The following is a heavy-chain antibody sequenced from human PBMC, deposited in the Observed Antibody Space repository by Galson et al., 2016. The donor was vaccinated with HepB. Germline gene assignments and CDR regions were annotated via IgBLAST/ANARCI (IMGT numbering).Heavy chain of an antibody. CDR1: GFTFSGYW. CDR2: IKQDGSEK. CDR3: AKSSRGYCVGGSCQWFYFDS. D-gene: IGHD2-15*01. Sequence: SLRLSCAASGFTFSGYWMTWVRQAPGKGLEWVANIKQDGSEKYYVDSVNGRFTISRDNAKNSVYLQMNSLRVEDTAVYYCAKSSRGYCVGGSCQWFYFDSWGHGTLVTVSS. J-gene: IGHJ4*01. V-gene: IGHV3-7*01.